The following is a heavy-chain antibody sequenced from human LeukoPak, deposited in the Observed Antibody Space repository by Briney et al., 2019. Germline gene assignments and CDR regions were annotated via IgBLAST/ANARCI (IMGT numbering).Heavy chain of an antibody. J-gene: IGHJ4*02. CDR1: GGSISSSSYY. CDR2: IYYGGST. CDR3: ARSIRGVAVAGTRYYFDY. Sequence: SETLSLTCTVSGGSISSSSYYWGWIRQPPGKELEWIGSIYYGGSTYYNPSLKSRVTISVDTSKNQFSLKLSSVTAADTAVYYCARSIRGVAVAGTRYYFDYWGQGTLVTVSS. D-gene: IGHD6-19*01. V-gene: IGHV4-39*01.